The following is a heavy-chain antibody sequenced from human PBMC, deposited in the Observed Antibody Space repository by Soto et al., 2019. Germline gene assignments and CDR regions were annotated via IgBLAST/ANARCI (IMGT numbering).Heavy chain of an antibody. V-gene: IGHV5-51*01. CDR2: IYPGDSDT. J-gene: IGHJ3*02. D-gene: IGHD2-21*01. CDR3: ARQKLWMATINNDAFDI. Sequence: GESVKISCKGSGYSFTNYWIAWVRQMPGQGLEWMGIIYPGDSDTTYNPSVQGHVTISVDKSISTAYLQWASLEASDTAMYYCARQKLWMATINNDAFDIWGQGTMVTVSS. CDR1: GYSFTNYW.